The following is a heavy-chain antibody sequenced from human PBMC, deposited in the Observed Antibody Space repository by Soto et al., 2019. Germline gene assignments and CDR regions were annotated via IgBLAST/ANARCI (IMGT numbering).Heavy chain of an antibody. CDR3: AIVPNCSGGSCYPGLLDY. Sequence: EVQLLESGGGLVQPGGSLRLSCAASGFTFSSYAMSWVRQAPGKGLEWVSAISGSGGSTYYADSVKGRFTISRDNSKNTLYLQMNSLRDEDTAVYYCAIVPNCSGGSCYPGLLDYWGQGTLVTVSS. D-gene: IGHD2-15*01. CDR1: GFTFSSYA. CDR2: ISGSGGST. J-gene: IGHJ4*02. V-gene: IGHV3-23*01.